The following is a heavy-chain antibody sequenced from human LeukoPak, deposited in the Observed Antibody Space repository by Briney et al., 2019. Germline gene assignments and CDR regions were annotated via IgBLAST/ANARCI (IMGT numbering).Heavy chain of an antibody. Sequence: PGGSLRLSCAASGLTFSSYAMSWVRQAPGKGLEWVSGLTGSGGNTYYADSVKGRFTISRDNSKNTLSLQMNSLRAEDAAVYYCVKFQGIQHYNYHMDVWGKGTTVTVSS. J-gene: IGHJ6*03. CDR3: VKFQGIQHYNYHMDV. CDR2: LTGSGGNT. V-gene: IGHV3-23*01. CDR1: GLTFSSYA.